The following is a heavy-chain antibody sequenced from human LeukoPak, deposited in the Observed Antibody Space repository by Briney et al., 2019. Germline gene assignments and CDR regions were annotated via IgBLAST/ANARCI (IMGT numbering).Heavy chain of an antibody. CDR1: GGSFSGYY. V-gene: IGHV4-34*01. CDR3: AGGGVTTLRYYYYMDV. J-gene: IGHJ6*03. D-gene: IGHD4-17*01. Sequence: SETLSLTCAVYGGSFSGYYWSWIRQPPGKGLEWIGEINHSGSTNYNPSLKSRVTISVDTSKNQFSLKLSSVTAADTAVYYCAGGGVTTLRYYYYMDVWGKGTTVTVSS. CDR2: INHSGST.